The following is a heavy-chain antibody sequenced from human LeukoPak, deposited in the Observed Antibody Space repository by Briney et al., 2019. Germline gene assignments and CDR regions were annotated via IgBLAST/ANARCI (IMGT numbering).Heavy chain of an antibody. CDR1: GGTFSSYA. V-gene: IGHV1-69*05. CDR2: IIPIFGTA. Sequence: VASVKVSCKATGGTFSSYAISWVRQAPGQGLEWMGGIIPIFGTANYAQKFQGRVTITTDESTSTAYMELSSLRSEDTAVYYCARADRDPHFWSGYYDTSNYYYYYMDVWGKGTTVTVSS. D-gene: IGHD3-3*02. J-gene: IGHJ6*03. CDR3: ARADRDPHFWSGYYDTSNYYYYYMDV.